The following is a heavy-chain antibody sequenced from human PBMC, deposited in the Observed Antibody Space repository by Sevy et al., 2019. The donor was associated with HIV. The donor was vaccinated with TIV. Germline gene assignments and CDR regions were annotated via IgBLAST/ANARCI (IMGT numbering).Heavy chain of an antibody. CDR1: GFTFSSYS. J-gene: IGHJ4*02. D-gene: IGHD3-16*02. V-gene: IGHV3-21*01. Sequence: GSLRLSCAASGFTFSSYSMNWVRQAPGKGLEWVSSISSSSSYISYADSVKGRFTISRDNAKNSLYLQMNSLRAEDTAVYYCTREPDYVWGSYRSIDYWGQGTLVTVSS. CDR3: TREPDYVWGSYRSIDY. CDR2: ISSSSSYI.